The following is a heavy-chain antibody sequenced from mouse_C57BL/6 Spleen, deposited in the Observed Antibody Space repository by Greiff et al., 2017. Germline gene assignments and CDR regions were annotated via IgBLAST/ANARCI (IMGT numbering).Heavy chain of an antibody. CDR2: INYDGSST. CDR1: GFTFSDYY. J-gene: IGHJ2*01. Sequence: EVKLVESEGGLVQPGSSMKLSCTASGFTFSDYYMAWVRQVPEKGLEWVANINYDGSSTYYLDSLKSRFIISRDNAKNILYLQMSSLKSEDTATYYCARDDGYHYFDYWGQGTTRTVSS. D-gene: IGHD2-3*01. CDR3: ARDDGYHYFDY. V-gene: IGHV5-16*01.